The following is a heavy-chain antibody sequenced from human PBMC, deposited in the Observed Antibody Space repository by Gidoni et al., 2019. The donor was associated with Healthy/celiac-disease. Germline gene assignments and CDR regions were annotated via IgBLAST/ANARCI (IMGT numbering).Heavy chain of an antibody. CDR3: ARDPLRRLDY. D-gene: IGHD3-16*01. Sequence: EVQVVESGGGLVQPGGSLSLFCGASGFTFSCYWMTWVRQAPGKGLEWVATITQGGSEKYYVDSVKGRFTVSRDNARNSLYLQMNSLRVEDTAVYYCARDPLRRLDYWGQGTLVTVSS. J-gene: IGHJ4*02. V-gene: IGHV3-7*01. CDR1: GFTFSCYW. CDR2: ITQGGSEK.